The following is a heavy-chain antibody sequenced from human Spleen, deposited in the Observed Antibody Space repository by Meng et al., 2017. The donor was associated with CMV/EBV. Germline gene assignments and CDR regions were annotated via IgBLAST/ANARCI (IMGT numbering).Heavy chain of an antibody. CDR1: GGSVSSGSYY. CDR2: IYYSGST. V-gene: IGHV4-61*01. J-gene: IGHJ5*02. Sequence: SETLSLTCTVSGGSVSSGSYYWSWIRQPPGKGLEWIGYIYYSGSTNYNPSLKSRVTISVDTSKNQFSLKLSSVTVADTAVYYCARVHEGWFDPWGQGTLVTVSS. CDR3: ARVHEGWFDP.